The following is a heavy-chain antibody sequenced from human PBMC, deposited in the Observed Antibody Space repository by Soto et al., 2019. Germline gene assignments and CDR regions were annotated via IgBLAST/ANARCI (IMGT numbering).Heavy chain of an antibody. V-gene: IGHV3-23*01. CDR3: AKGRAITVYGVAYLFDY. Sequence: PGGSLRLSCKASGFSFSDYAMTWVRQAPGKGLEWVSVISGSGDNTFYAASVKGRFAISRVNSKNVLYLQMNSLSADDAAVYFCAKGRAITVYGVAYLFDYWGLGTLVTVSS. CDR2: ISGSGDNT. D-gene: IGHD3-3*01. J-gene: IGHJ4*01. CDR1: GFSFSDYA.